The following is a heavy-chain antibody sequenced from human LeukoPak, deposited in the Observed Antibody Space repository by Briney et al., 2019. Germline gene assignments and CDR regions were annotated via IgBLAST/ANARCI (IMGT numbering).Heavy chain of an antibody. CDR1: RLTFRTTW. CDR2: MNGEGTTI. V-gene: IGHV3-74*01. D-gene: IGHD1-7*01. CDR3: ATARNFRFEY. J-gene: IGHJ4*02. Sequence: GGSLRLSCATSRLTFRTTWMHWVRQAPGKGLMWVSRMNGEGTTIDYADSVKGRVSVSRDYAKNTLFLQMNNLRIEDTALYFCATARNFRFEYWGQGSMVIVSA.